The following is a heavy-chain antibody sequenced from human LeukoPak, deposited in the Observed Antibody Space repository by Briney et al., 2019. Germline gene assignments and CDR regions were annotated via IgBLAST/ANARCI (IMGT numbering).Heavy chain of an antibody. CDR1: GGTFSRYA. J-gene: IGHJ4*02. D-gene: IGHD3-22*01. CDR3: ARGDYYDSSGLFDY. V-gene: IGHV1-69*06. CDR2: IIPILGTP. Sequence: SVKVSCKASGGTFSRYAISWVRQAPAQGREWMGRIIPILGTPKYAQQFQGRATISADKSTNTAYMEVTSLRSEDTAVYYCARGDYYDSSGLFDYWGQGTPVTASS.